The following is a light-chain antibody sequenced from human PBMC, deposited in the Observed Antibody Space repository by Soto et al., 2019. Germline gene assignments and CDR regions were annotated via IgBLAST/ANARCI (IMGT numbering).Light chain of an antibody. CDR3: PHHNNFPPYT. Sequence: EIVMTQSPATLSVSPGERATLSCRASQTISSDLAWYQHKPGQTPKLVIFGASNRAAGIPARFSGSGSGTEFTLTLSSLPSEDFAVYYCPHHNNFPPYTFCQGTKLEIK. J-gene: IGKJ2*01. CDR2: GAS. CDR1: QTISSD. V-gene: IGKV3D-15*01.